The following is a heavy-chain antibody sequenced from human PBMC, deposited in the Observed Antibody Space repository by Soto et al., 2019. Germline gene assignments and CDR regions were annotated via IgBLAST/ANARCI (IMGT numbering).Heavy chain of an antibody. V-gene: IGHV6-1*01. Sequence: SQTLSLTCAISGDSVSSNSAAWNWIRQSPSRGLEWLGRTYYRSKWYNDYAVSVKSRITINPDTSKNQFSLQLNSVTPEDTAVYYCARGVPAAKYYYYGMDVWGQGTTVTVSS. J-gene: IGHJ6*02. CDR3: ARGVPAAKYYYYGMDV. CDR2: TYYRSKWYN. CDR1: GDSVSSNSAA. D-gene: IGHD2-2*01.